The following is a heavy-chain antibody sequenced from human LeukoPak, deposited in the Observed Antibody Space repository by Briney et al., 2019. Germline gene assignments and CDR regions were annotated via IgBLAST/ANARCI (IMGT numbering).Heavy chain of an antibody. CDR1: GGSISGYY. CDR3: ARELSISSEGEDDY. D-gene: IGHD6-6*01. Sequence: PSQTLSLTCTVSGGSISGYYWSWIRQPAGKGLEWIGRIYTSGTTHDNPSLKSRVTMSVDTSKNQVSLKLSSVTAADTAVYYCARELSISSEGEDDYWGQGTLVTVSS. J-gene: IGHJ4*02. CDR2: IYTSGTT. V-gene: IGHV4-4*07.